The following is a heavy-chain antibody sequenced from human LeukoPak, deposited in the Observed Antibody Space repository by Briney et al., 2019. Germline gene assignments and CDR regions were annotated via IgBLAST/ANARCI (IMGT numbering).Heavy chain of an antibody. Sequence: GGSLRLSCAASGFTFSSNDMNWVRQAPGKGLEWVSYISSSSSTIYYADSVKGRFTIARDNAKNSLYLQMNSLRAEDTAVYYCATVTTGYWGQGTLVTVSS. CDR2: ISSSSSTI. V-gene: IGHV3-48*01. CDR1: GFTFSSND. CDR3: ATVTTGY. J-gene: IGHJ4*02. D-gene: IGHD4-17*01.